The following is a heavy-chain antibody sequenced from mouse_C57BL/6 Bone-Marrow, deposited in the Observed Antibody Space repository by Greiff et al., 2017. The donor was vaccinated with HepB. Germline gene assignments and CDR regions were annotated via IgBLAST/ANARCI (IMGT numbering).Heavy chain of an antibody. D-gene: IGHD3-3*01. V-gene: IGHV5-9*01. CDR2: ISGGGGNT. CDR1: GFTFSSYT. Sequence: EVQLQESGGGLVKPGGSLKLSCAASGFTFSSYTMSWVRQTPEKRLEWVATISGGGGNTYYPDSVKGRFTISRDNAKNTLYLQMSSLRSEDTALYYCARHRGNWYFDVWGTGTTVTVSS. J-gene: IGHJ1*03. CDR3: ARHRGNWYFDV.